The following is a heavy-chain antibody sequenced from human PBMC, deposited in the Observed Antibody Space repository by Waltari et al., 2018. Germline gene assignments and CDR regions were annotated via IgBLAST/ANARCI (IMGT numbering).Heavy chain of an antibody. D-gene: IGHD3-3*01. CDR2: INANAGSP. Sequence: QVQLVQSGSELKKPGASVKVSCKASGYTFTSYAMNWVRQAPGKGLEWMGWINANAGSPTYAEGSAGRFVFSLDTSVSTAYLQISSLKAEDTAVYYCARDGSGSEFWSGYYTGYGMDVWGQGTTVTVSS. CDR3: ARDGSGSEFWSGYYTGYGMDV. V-gene: IGHV7-4-1*02. J-gene: IGHJ6*02. CDR1: GYTFTSYA.